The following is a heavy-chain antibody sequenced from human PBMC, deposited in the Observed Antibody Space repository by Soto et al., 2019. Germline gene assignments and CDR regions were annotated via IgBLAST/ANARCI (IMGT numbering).Heavy chain of an antibody. CDR2: IKQDGSEK. CDR3: ATQGPSRYDSRGYYSNWFDP. J-gene: IGHJ5*02. V-gene: IGHV3-7*03. CDR1: GFTFSSYW. Sequence: EVQLVESGGGLVQPGGSLRLSCAASGFTFSSYWMSWVRQAPGKGLAWVANIKQDGSEKYYVDSVKGRFTISRDNAKNSLYLQLNSLRAEDTAVYYCATQGPSRYDSRGYYSNWFDPWGQGTMVTVSS. D-gene: IGHD3-22*01.